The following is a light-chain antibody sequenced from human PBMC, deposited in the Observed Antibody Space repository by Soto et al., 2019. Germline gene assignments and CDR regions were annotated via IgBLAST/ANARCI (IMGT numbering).Light chain of an antibody. V-gene: IGLV2-8*01. J-gene: IGLJ3*02. CDR1: SSDVGGYNY. Sequence: QSALTQPPSASGPPGQSVTISCTGTSSDVGGYNYVCWYQQHPGKAPKLMISEVSKRPSGVPDRFSGSKSGNTASLTVSGLQAEDEADYYCSSYAGSNNPWVFGGGTKLTVL. CDR2: EVS. CDR3: SSYAGSNNPWV.